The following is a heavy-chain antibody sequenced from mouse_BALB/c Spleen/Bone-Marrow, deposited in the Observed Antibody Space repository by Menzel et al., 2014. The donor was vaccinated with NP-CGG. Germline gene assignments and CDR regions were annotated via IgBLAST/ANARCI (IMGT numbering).Heavy chain of an antibody. V-gene: IGHV1-9*01. CDR3: AREDGRWYFDV. Sequence: QVQLQQSGAELMKPGASVKISCKATGYTFSSYWIEWVKQRPGHGLEWIGEILPGSGSTNYNEKFKGKATFTADTSSNTAYMQLSSLTSEDSAVYYCAREDGRWYFDVWGAGTTVTVSS. CDR1: GYTFSSYW. CDR2: ILPGSGST. J-gene: IGHJ1*01. D-gene: IGHD1-1*01.